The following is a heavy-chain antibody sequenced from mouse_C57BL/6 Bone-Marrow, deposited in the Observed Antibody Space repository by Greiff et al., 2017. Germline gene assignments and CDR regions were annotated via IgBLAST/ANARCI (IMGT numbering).Heavy chain of an antibody. CDR2: ISSGSSTI. J-gene: IGHJ4*01. Sequence: EVQGVESGGGLVQPGGSRKLSCAASGFTFSSFGMHWVRQAPEKGLEWVAYISSGSSTIYYADTVKGRFTISRDNPKNTLFLRMTSLRSEDTAMYYFARDYYYAMDYWGQGTSVTVSS. V-gene: IGHV5-17*02. CDR3: ARDYYYAMDY. D-gene: IGHD2-4*01. CDR1: GFTFSSFG.